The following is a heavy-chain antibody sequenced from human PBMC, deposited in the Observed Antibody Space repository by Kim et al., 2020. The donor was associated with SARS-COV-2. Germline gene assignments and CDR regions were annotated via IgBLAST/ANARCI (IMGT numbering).Heavy chain of an antibody. CDR3: PRGTYYYDGSGNPPFWYFDI. D-gene: IGHD3-22*01. V-gene: IGHV4-59*01. CDR2: VFDSGST. Sequence: SETLSLTCTVSGGSISYYYWSWIRQPPGKGLEWIGYVFDSGSTNYNPSLKSRVTISLDTSKNQFSLQLTSVTAADTAVYYSPRGTYYYDGSGNPPFWYFDIWCRGTLVTVSS. J-gene: IGHJ2*01. CDR1: GGSISYYY.